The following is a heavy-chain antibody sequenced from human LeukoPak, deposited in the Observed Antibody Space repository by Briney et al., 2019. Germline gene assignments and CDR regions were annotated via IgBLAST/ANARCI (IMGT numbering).Heavy chain of an antibody. D-gene: IGHD1-1*01. CDR3: ARELAPDAVPGDY. Sequence: GGSLRLSCAASGFTVSSNYMSWVRQAPGKGLEWVSVIYSGGSTYYAGSVKGRFTISRDNSKNTLYLQMNSLRAEDTAVYYCARELAPDAVPGDYWGQGTLVTVSS. J-gene: IGHJ4*02. V-gene: IGHV3-53*01. CDR2: IYSGGST. CDR1: GFTVSSNY.